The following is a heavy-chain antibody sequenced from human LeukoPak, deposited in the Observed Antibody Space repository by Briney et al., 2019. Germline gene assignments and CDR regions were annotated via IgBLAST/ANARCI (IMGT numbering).Heavy chain of an antibody. Sequence: ASVKVSCKASGYTFTSYDINWVRQATGQGLEWMGWMNPNSGNTGYAQKFQGRVTMTRNTPISTAYMELSSLRSEDTAVYYCARGSGSLWAYYYYYYGMDVWGQGTTVTVSS. CDR1: GYTFTSYD. J-gene: IGHJ6*02. CDR2: MNPNSGNT. V-gene: IGHV1-8*01. CDR3: ARGSGSLWAYYYYYYGMDV. D-gene: IGHD3-10*01.